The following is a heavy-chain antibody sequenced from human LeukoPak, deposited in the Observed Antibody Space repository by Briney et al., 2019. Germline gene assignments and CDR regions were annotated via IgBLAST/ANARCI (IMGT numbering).Heavy chain of an antibody. V-gene: IGHV3-48*03. CDR3: AREPYDFWSAASVPGSYYMDV. CDR1: GFTFSSYE. CDR2: ISSSGSTT. Sequence: PGGSLRLSCAASGFTFSSYEMNWVRQAPGKGLEGVSYISSSGSTTYYVDSVKGGFTISRDNAKNSLFLQINSLRAEDTAIYYCAREPYDFWSAASVPGSYYMDVWGKGTMVTVSS. J-gene: IGHJ6*03. D-gene: IGHD3-3*01.